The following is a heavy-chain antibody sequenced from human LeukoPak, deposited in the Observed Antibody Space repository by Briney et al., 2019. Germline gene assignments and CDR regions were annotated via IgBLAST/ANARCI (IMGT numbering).Heavy chain of an antibody. CDR1: GYTFTSYY. CDR2: INPNSGGT. CDR3: ARDLSVSGSYSDY. J-gene: IGHJ4*02. V-gene: IGHV1-2*02. Sequence: EASVKVSCKASGYTFTSYYMHWVRQAPGQGLEWMGWINPNSGGTNYAQKFQGRVTMTRDTSISTAYMELSRLRSDDTAVYYCARDLSVSGSYSDYWGQGTLVTVSS. D-gene: IGHD1-26*01.